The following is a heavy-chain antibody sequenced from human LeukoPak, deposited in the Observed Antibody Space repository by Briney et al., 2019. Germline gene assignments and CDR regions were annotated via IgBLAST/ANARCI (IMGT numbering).Heavy chain of an antibody. CDR2: IRYDVSKK. Sequence: GGSLRLSCAASGFTFSSYGMHWVRQAPGKGLEWVAFIRYDVSKKYYADSVKGRFTISRDNSKNTLYLQMNSLRAEDTAVYYCAKDTGVNYDILTGYYSGYYYYGMDVWGQGTTVTVSS. CDR3: AKDTGVNYDILTGYYSGYYYYGMDV. V-gene: IGHV3-30*02. J-gene: IGHJ6*02. D-gene: IGHD3-9*01. CDR1: GFTFSSYG.